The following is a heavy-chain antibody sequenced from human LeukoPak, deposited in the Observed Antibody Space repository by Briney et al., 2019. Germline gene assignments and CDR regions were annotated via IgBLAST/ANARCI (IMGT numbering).Heavy chain of an antibody. V-gene: IGHV3-23*01. CDR1: GFTFSSYA. CDR2: VSAGGGNK. CDR3: AKGAPRTRQGYFDY. Sequence: PGGSLRLSCAASGFTFSSYAMSWVRQAPGKGLEWVSSVSAGGGNKYYADSVKGRFTISRDNAKNTLYQQINSLRADDKAVYYCAKGAPRTRQGYFDYWGQGTLVTVSS. D-gene: IGHD6-6*01. J-gene: IGHJ4*02.